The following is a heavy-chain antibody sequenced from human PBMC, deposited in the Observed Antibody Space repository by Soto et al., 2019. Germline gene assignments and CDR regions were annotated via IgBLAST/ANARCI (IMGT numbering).Heavy chain of an antibody. CDR2: ISTHNGHT. J-gene: IGHJ3*01. D-gene: IGHD3-3*01. V-gene: IGHV1-18*04. CDR1: VFTSSG. CDR3: ARQGILGLFDAYHL. Sequence: PSVRVSCKGSVFTSSGISWVGQASGQLLEWMGWISTHNGHTIYAQKFQGRVIITMDTSTPTVYMELRRLRPDDTSVYLCARQGILGLFDAYHLWGQGPMLT.